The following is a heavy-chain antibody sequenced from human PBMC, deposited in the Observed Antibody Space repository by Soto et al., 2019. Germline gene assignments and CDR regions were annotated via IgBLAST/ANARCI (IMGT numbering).Heavy chain of an antibody. CDR3: AKEHLERDSFDY. V-gene: IGHV3-23*01. CDR2: ISGSGGCT. Sequence: GGSLRLSCAASGFTFSSYAMSWVRQAPGKGLEWVSAISGSGGCTYYADSVKGRFTISRDNSKNTLYLQMNSLRAEDPAAYYCAKEHLERDSFDYWGQGTLVTVSS. CDR1: GFTFSSYA. J-gene: IGHJ4*02.